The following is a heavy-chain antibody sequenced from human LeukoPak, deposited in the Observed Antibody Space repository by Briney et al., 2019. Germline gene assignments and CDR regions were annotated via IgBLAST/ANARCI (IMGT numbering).Heavy chain of an antibody. V-gene: IGHV3-74*01. CDR1: GFTFSNYW. Sequence: GGSLRLSCVASGFTFSNYWMHWDRQPPGKGLVWVSRIYVDGRTTNYADSVKGRFTISRDNAKNTVYQEMNSLSVEDTATYYCMRDFRSADLWGQGTLVTVTS. CDR2: IYVDGRTT. CDR3: MRDFRSADL. J-gene: IGHJ5*02.